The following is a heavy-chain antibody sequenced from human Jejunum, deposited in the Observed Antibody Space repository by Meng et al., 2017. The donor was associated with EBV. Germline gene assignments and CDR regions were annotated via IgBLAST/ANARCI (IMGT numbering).Heavy chain of an antibody. D-gene: IGHD2/OR15-2a*01. CDR3: ARDSQYLARGYFDY. J-gene: IGHJ4*02. CDR2: IDHSGST. Sequence: QVQLQESGPGLVQPSGXLSLTCTVSGGSINSETWWHWVRQAPGKGLEWIGEIDHSGSTHYNPSLKSRVTISLGTSMNQFSLELTSPTAADTAVYYCARDSQYLARGYFDYWGQGALVTVSS. V-gene: IGHV4-4*02. CDR1: GGSINSETW.